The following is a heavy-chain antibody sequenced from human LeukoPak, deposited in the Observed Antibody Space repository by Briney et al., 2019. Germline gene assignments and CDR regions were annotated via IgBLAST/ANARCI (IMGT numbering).Heavy chain of an antibody. V-gene: IGHV1-18*01. D-gene: IGHD1-1*01. Sequence: ASVKVSCKASGYTFTTYGISWVRQAPGQGLEWMGWISGYNGNTMYAQKTQGRLTITTDTSTSTAYMDLRTLRSDDTAVYYCARDWANWNPNYYLGMDVWGQGTTVTVSS. CDR1: GYTFTTYG. J-gene: IGHJ6*02. CDR3: ARDWANWNPNYYLGMDV. CDR2: ISGYNGNT.